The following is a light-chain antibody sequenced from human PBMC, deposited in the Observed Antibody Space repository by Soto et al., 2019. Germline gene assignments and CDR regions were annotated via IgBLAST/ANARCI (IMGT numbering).Light chain of an antibody. V-gene: IGLV2-14*01. CDR1: TSDVGGYNY. Sequence: QSALTQPASVYGSPGQSITISCTGTTSDVGGYNYVSWYQHHPGKAPKLMIYNVINRPSGVSDRFSGSKSGNTASLIISGLPADDEADYYCSSFTISFTTIIFGTGTKLTVL. CDR3: SSFTISFTTII. J-gene: IGLJ1*01. CDR2: NVI.